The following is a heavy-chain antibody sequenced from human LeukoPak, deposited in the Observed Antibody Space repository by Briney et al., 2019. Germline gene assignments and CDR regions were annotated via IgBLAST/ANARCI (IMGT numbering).Heavy chain of an antibody. D-gene: IGHD5-24*01. CDR1: GFTSSSNW. V-gene: IGHV3-74*01. CDR2: INSDGSST. Sequence: PGGSLRPSCAASGFTSSSNWMHWVRPAEKSGLVWVSRINSDGSSTSYADSVKGRFTISRDNAKNTLYLQMNSLRAEDTAVYYCAREDELDYWGQGTLVTVSS. CDR3: AREDELDY. J-gene: IGHJ4*02.